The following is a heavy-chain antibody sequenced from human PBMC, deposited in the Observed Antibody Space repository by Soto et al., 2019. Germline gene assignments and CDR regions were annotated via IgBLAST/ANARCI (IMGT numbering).Heavy chain of an antibody. D-gene: IGHD2-2*01. J-gene: IGHJ6*02. CDR2: IYDSENT. CDR3: ERNFCSSANCYRDV. Sequence: SDTLTLTGDVCGDSVNNNNYCWSWIRQPPGKGLGWIGYIYDSENTNYNPSLKSRGTVSVDTSKNQFSLKLRSVNAEATDVYYCERNFCSSANCYRDVWGQGTTVT. CDR1: GDSVNNNNYC. V-gene: IGHV4-61*01.